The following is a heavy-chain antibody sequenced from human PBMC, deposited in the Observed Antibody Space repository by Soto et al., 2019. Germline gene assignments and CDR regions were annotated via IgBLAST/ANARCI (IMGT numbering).Heavy chain of an antibody. Sequence: SVEVACKASGFTFTSSAVQWVRQARGQRLEGIGWIVVGSGNTNYAQKFKERVTMTRDMSTSTAYMELRSPRYADTAVYYCFSEGSSYSCSDYWG. CDR3: FSEGSSYSCSDY. D-gene: IGHD2-15*01. J-gene: IGHJ4*01. CDR2: IVVGSGNT. V-gene: IGHV1-58*01. CDR1: GFTFTSSA.